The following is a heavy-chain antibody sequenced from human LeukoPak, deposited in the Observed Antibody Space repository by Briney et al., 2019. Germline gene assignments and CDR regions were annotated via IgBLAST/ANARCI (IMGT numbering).Heavy chain of an antibody. D-gene: IGHD2-2*01. V-gene: IGHV5-51*01. CDR1: GYSFTSYW. CDR2: IYPGDSDT. Sequence: KVSCKASGYSFTSYWIGWVRQMPGKGLEWMGIIYPGDSDTRYSPSFQGQVTISADKSISTAYLQWSSLKASDTAMYYCARHKDCSSTSCCGNYYYYGMDVWGQGTTVTVSS. CDR3: ARHKDCSSTSCCGNYYYYGMDV. J-gene: IGHJ6*02.